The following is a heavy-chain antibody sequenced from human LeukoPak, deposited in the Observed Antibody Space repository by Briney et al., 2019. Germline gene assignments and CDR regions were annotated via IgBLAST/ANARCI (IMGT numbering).Heavy chain of an antibody. J-gene: IGHJ4*02. CDR3: AKDPRSKGGYPNYFDY. D-gene: IGHD3-22*01. CDR2: IKQDRSEK. V-gene: IGHV3-7*01. CDR1: GFTFSNYW. Sequence: GGSLRLSCAASGFTFSNYWMSWVRQAPGKGLEWVANIKQDRSEKYYVDSVKGRFTISRDNAKNSLYLQMNSLRAEDTAVYYCAKDPRSKGGYPNYFDYWGQGTLVTVSS.